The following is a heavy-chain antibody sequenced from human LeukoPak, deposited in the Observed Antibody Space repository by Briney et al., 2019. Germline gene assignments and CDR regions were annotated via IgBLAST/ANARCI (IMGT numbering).Heavy chain of an antibody. J-gene: IGHJ2*01. Sequence: PSETLSLTCTVSGASVSSGSYYWSWIRQPPGKGLEWIGYIYYSGSTNYNPSLKSRVTISVDTSKNQFSLKLSSVTAADTAVYYCARDQRVYDSSGYRWYFDLWGRGTLVTVSS. CDR3: ARDQRVYDSSGYRWYFDL. CDR1: GASVSSGSYY. V-gene: IGHV4-61*01. CDR2: IYYSGST. D-gene: IGHD3-22*01.